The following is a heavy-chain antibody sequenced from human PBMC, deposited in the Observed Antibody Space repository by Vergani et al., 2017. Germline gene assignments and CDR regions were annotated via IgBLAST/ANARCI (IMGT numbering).Heavy chain of an antibody. CDR2: IYYSGST. CDR1: GGSFSGYY. Sequence: QVQLQQWGAGLLKPSETLSLTCAVYGGSFSGYYWSWIRQPPGKGLEWIGDIYYSGSTNYNPSLKIRVTISVDTSKNQFSLKLSTVTAADTAVYYWARDHSSSCYLLDYWGQGTLVTVSS. D-gene: IGHD6-13*01. J-gene: IGHJ4*02. CDR3: ARDHSSSCYLLDY. V-gene: IGHV4-34*11.